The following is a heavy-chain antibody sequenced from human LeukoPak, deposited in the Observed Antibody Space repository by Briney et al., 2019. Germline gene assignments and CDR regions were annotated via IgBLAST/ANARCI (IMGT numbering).Heavy chain of an antibody. CDR1: GGSISSYY. CDR3: ARDSCSSTSCRKKFDN. Sequence: KASETLSLTCTVSGGSISSYYWSWIRQPPGKGLEWIGYIYYSGSTNYNPSLKSRVTISVDTSKNQFSLKLSSVTAADTAAYYCARDSCSSTSCRKKFDNWGQGTLVTVSS. J-gene: IGHJ4*02. D-gene: IGHD2-2*01. CDR2: IYYSGST. V-gene: IGHV4-59*01.